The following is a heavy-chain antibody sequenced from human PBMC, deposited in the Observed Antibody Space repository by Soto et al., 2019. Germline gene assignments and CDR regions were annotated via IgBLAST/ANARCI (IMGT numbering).Heavy chain of an antibody. J-gene: IGHJ4*02. CDR3: ATIRYFDWSTAACD. D-gene: IGHD3-9*01. CDR1: GGSISSSSYY. V-gene: IGHV4-39*01. CDR2: IYYSGST. Sequence: SETLSLTCTVSGGSISSSSYYWGWIRQPPGKGLEWIGSIYYSGSTYYNPSLKSRVTISVDTSKNQFSLTLSSVTAADTAVYYCATIRYFDWSTAACDWGQGTLVTVSS.